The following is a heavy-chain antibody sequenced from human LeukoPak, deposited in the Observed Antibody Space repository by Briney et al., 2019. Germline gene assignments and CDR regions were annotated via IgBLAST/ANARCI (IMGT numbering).Heavy chain of an antibody. D-gene: IGHD2-15*01. CDR1: RYTFTGYY. J-gene: IGHJ5*02. V-gene: IGHV1-2*02. CDR3: ARVIVVVAATSYNWFDP. Sequence: ASVKVSCKASRYTFTGYYMHWVRQAPGQGLEWMGWINANSGGTNYAQKFQGRVTMTRDTSISTAYMELSRLRSDDTAVYYCARVIVVVAATSYNWFDPWGQGTLVTVSS. CDR2: INANSGGT.